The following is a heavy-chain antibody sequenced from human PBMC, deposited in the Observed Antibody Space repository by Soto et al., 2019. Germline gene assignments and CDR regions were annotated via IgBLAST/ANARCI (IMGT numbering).Heavy chain of an antibody. Sequence: EVPLLESGGGLVQPGGSLRLSCAASGFTFSSYAMSWVRQAPGKGLEWVSAISGSGGSTYYADSVKGRFTISRDNSKNTLYLQMNSLRAEDTAVYYCAKIIRHYYDSSGYFDYWGQGTLVTVSS. CDR2: ISGSGGST. CDR1: GFTFSSYA. D-gene: IGHD3-22*01. V-gene: IGHV3-23*01. CDR3: AKIIRHYYDSSGYFDY. J-gene: IGHJ4*02.